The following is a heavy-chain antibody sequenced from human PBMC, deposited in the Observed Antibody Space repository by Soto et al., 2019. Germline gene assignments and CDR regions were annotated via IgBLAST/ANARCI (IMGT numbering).Heavy chain of an antibody. J-gene: IGHJ6*02. CDR2: ISRSSTGI. Sequence: EVQLVESGGGLVQPGGSLRLSCAASGFTFSLYSMSWVRQAPGKGLEWVSYISRSSTGIHYADSVKGRFTISRDDATNSKHLQRNSLRDVVTAVYYCARAVTWGLDVWGQGTTVSISS. CDR1: GFTFSLYS. V-gene: IGHV3-48*02. CDR3: ARAVTWGLDV. D-gene: IGHD3-10*01.